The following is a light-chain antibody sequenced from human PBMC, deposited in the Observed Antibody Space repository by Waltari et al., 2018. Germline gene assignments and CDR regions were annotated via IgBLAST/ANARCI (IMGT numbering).Light chain of an antibody. CDR3: QQYYSTPLA. CDR1: QSLLYSSNNKDY. J-gene: IGKJ4*01. V-gene: IGKV4-1*01. Sequence: DIVMTQSPDSLALSLGERATINCESRQSLLYSSNNKDYLAWFQQKPGQPPKLLISWASTRESGVPDRFSGSGSGTDFTLTISSLQAEDVALYFCQQYYSTPLAFGGGTKVEIK. CDR2: WAS.